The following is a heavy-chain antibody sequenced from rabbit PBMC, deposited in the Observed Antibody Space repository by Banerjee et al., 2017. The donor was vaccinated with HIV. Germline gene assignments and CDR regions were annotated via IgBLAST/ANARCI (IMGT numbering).Heavy chain of an antibody. Sequence: QEQLVESGGGLVQPEGSLTLTCKASGFDFSSNAMCWVRQAPGKGPEWIACIYNSDGSTYYASWVNGRFTISKTSSTTVTLQMTSLTAADTATYFCARDLAGAIGWNYNLWGPGTLVTVS. V-gene: IGHV1S47*01. J-gene: IGHJ4*01. CDR3: ARDLAGAIGWNYNL. D-gene: IGHD4-1*01. CDR1: GFDFSSNA. CDR2: IYNSDGST.